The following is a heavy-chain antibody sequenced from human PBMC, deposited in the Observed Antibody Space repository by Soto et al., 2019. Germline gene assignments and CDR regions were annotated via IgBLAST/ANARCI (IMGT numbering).Heavy chain of an antibody. V-gene: IGHV1-18*01. J-gene: IGHJ1*01. Sequence: GCPVKGSFKASGYNLSNHGISWVRQAPGQGLEWMGWISTYNANTYYAQKFQGRVTMTTDTSTSTAYMELRSLRSDDTAVFYCARERDGSSWSSAESVQYWG. CDR2: ISTYNANT. CDR3: ARERDGSSWSSAESVQY. CDR1: GYNLSNHG. D-gene: IGHD6-13*01.